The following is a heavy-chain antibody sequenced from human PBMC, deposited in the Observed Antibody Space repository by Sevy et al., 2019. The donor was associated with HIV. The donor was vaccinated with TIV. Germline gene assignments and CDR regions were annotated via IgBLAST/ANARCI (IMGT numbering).Heavy chain of an antibody. Sequence: GGSLRLSCAASGFTFSNYWMTWVRQAPGKGLEWVAHINQDGSEKHYVDSVKGRFTISRDNSKNSVYLQMNSLRVEDTAVYFCAREGYYDYMWGSYRYFNDYWGQGTLVTVSS. V-gene: IGHV3-7*03. CDR1: GFTFSNYW. J-gene: IGHJ4*02. D-gene: IGHD3-16*02. CDR2: INQDGSEK. CDR3: AREGYYDYMWGSYRYFNDY.